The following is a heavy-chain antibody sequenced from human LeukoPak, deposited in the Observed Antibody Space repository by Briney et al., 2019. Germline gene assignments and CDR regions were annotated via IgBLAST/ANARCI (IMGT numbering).Heavy chain of an antibody. J-gene: IGHJ5*02. CDR1: GITFSRYS. Sequence: GGSLRLSCAVYGITFSRYSMNWVRQAPGKGLELVSYISSSSTTTYYADSVKGRSTISRDNARNLVYLEMHSLRAEDTAVYYCARVYLYNWFDPWAQGTLVTVSS. D-gene: IGHD2-2*01. V-gene: IGHV3-48*04. CDR3: ARVYLYNWFDP. CDR2: ISSSSTTT.